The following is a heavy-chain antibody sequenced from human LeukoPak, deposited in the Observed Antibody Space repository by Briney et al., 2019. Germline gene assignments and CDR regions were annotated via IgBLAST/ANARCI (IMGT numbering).Heavy chain of an antibody. Sequence: ASVKVSCKASGYTFTSYGISWVRQAPGQGLEWMGWISAYNGNTNYAQKLQGRVTMTTDTSTSTAYMELRSLRSDDTAVYYCARVEVWDYYDSSGYYPDYWGQGTLVTVSS. J-gene: IGHJ4*02. CDR3: ARVEVWDYYDSSGYYPDY. CDR1: GYTFTSYG. CDR2: ISAYNGNT. D-gene: IGHD3-22*01. V-gene: IGHV1-18*01.